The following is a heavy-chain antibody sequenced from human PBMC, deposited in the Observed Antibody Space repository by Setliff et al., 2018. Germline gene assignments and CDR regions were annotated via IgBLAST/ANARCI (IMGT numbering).Heavy chain of an antibody. CDR2: IIPIFGTA. CDR1: GGTFSSYA. D-gene: IGHD4-4*01. J-gene: IGHJ4*02. Sequence: SVKVSCKASGGTFSSYAISWVRQAPGQGLEWMGGIIPIFGTANYAQRFQGRVTITADKSTNTAYMELSSLRSEDTAVYYCAREMTTDKNHYLDFWGQGTLVTVSS. CDR3: AREMTTDKNHYLDF. V-gene: IGHV1-69*06.